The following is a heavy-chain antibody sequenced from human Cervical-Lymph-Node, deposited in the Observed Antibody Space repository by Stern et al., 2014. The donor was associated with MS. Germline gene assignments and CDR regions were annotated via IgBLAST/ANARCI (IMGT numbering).Heavy chain of an antibody. CDR1: GFTVSRDY. V-gene: IGHV3-53*01. J-gene: IGHJ4*02. CDR2: ITNVGST. CDR3: ARDTSSPERSDW. Sequence: EEQLVESGGGVIQPGGSLRLSCTASGFTVSRDYMTWVRQAPGRGLEWFSLITNVGSTFYTGSVKGRFTISRDDSKNTVYLHMTSLRAEDTAMYYCARDTSSPERSDWWGQGTLVTVSS. D-gene: IGHD1-1*01.